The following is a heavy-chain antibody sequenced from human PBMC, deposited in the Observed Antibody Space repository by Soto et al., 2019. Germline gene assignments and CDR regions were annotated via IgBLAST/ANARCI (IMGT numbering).Heavy chain of an antibody. Sequence: SVKVSCKASGYTFTRYNVHWVRQAPVQGLEWMAIINPSGGTTYYVQKFEGRVTLTTDTSTSTVYMELSSLRSDDTAVYYCARVRGGGSEYFFDYWGQGTLVTVSS. V-gene: IGHV1-46*01. CDR3: ARVRGGGSEYFFDY. CDR2: INPSGGTT. CDR1: GYTFTRYN. J-gene: IGHJ4*02. D-gene: IGHD2-15*01.